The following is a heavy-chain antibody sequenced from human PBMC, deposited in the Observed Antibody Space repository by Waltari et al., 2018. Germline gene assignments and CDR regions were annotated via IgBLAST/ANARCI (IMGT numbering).Heavy chain of an antibody. V-gene: IGHV4-59*01. Sequence: QVQLQESGPGLVKPSETLSLTCTVSGGSISSYYWSWLRQPPGKGLEWIGYIYYSGSTNYNPSLKSRVTISVDTSKNQFSLKLSSVTAADTAVYYCARDNIDYDILTPTGWFDPWGQGTLVTVSS. CDR1: GGSISSYY. CDR3: ARDNIDYDILTPTGWFDP. D-gene: IGHD3-9*01. CDR2: IYYSGST. J-gene: IGHJ5*02.